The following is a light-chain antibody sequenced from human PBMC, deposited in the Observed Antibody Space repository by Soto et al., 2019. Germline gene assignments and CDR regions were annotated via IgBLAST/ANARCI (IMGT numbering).Light chain of an antibody. CDR1: SSDVGSYDL. Sequence: QSAVTQPASVSGSPGQSITISCTGTSSDVGSYDLVSWYQQHPGKTPRLIIYEVTKRPSGVSNRFSGSKSGSTASLTFSGLQAEDEADYFCCSYAGVSTFVFGTGTKVTVL. CDR2: EVT. J-gene: IGLJ1*01. CDR3: CSYAGVSTFV. V-gene: IGLV2-23*02.